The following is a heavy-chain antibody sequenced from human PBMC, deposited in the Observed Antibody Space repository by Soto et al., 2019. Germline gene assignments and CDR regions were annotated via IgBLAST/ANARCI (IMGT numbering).Heavy chain of an antibody. D-gene: IGHD6-19*01. V-gene: IGHV1-18*04. CDR3: ARLHGYSSGWYDY. J-gene: IGHJ4*02. CDR2: ISTFNGNA. Sequence: QVQLVQSGAAVKKPGASVKVSCKASGYTFSSNGVSWVRQAPGQGLEWMGWISTFNGNAHYAQKFQGRVTMTTDTSTNTAYMELTSLSADDTAVYYCARLHGYSSGWYDYWGQGTLVTVSS. CDR1: GYTFSSNG.